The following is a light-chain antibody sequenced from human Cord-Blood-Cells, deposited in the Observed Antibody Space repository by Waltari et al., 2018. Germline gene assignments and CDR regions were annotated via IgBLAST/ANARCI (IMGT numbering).Light chain of an antibody. V-gene: IGKV1-9*01. CDR2: AAS. CDR1: QGISSY. Sequence: DIQLTQSPSFLSASVGDRVTITCRASQGISSYLAWYQQKPGKAPKLLIYAASTLQSGVPSRFSGSESGTEFTLTISSLQPEDFATYYCQQLNSYPPGFGQGTKVEIK. J-gene: IGKJ1*01. CDR3: QQLNSYPPG.